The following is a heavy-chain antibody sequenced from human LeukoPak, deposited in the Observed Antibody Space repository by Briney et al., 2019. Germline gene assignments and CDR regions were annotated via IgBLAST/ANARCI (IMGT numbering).Heavy chain of an antibody. J-gene: IGHJ4*02. D-gene: IGHD2-2*02. CDR2: ISGSGGST. CDR3: AKGGCSSTSCYTLYYFDY. CDR1: GFTFSSYA. V-gene: IGHV3-23*01. Sequence: GGSLRLSCAASGFTFSSYAMSWVRQAPGKGLEWVSAISGSGGSTYYADSVKGRFTISRDNSKNTLYLQMNSLRAEDTAVYYCAKGGCSSTSCYTLYYFDYWGQGTLVTVSS.